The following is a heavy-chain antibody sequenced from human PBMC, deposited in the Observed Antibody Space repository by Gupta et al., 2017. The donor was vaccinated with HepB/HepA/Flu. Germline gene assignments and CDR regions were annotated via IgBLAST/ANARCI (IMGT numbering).Heavy chain of an antibody. CDR1: GYTFTDYY. Sequence: QVQLVQSGTEVKKPGASVKVSCKPSGYTFTDYYVHWVRLAPGQVLEWMGCINPNSGATLYAQKFQGRVTMTWDSSISTASMELSRLNADDTALFYCARKLPPRDRGFDYWGQGTLVTVSS. J-gene: IGHJ4*02. D-gene: IGHD5-24*01. V-gene: IGHV1-2*02. CDR2: INPNSGAT. CDR3: ARKLPPRDRGFDY.